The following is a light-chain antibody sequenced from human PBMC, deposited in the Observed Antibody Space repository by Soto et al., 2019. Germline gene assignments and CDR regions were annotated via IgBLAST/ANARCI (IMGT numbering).Light chain of an antibody. Sequence: QSALTQPASVSGSPGQSITISCTGTSSDVGTYNYVSWYQHHPGKAPKLIIYEVSNRPSGVSNRFSGSKSGSTASLTVSGLQAEDEADYYCSSYGGNNNVLFGGGTKLTVL. CDR3: SSYGGNNNVL. CDR2: EVS. V-gene: IGLV2-14*01. J-gene: IGLJ2*01. CDR1: SSDVGTYNY.